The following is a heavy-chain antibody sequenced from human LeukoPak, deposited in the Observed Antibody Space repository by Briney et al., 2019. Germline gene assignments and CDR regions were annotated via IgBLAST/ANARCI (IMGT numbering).Heavy chain of an antibody. Sequence: GGSLRLSCAASGFTFSSYWMSWVRQAPGKGLEWVANIKQDGSEKYYVDSVKGRFTISRDNAKNSLYLQMNSLRAGDTAVYYCARGHYYDFSWGAFDIWGQGTMVTVSS. V-gene: IGHV3-7*01. CDR1: GFTFSSYW. J-gene: IGHJ3*02. CDR2: IKQDGSEK. CDR3: ARGHYYDFSWGAFDI. D-gene: IGHD3-3*01.